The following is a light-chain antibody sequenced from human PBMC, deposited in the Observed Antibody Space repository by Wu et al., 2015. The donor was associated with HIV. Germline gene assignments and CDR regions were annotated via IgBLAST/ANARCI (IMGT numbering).Light chain of an antibody. CDR3: QQYNSRQT. V-gene: IGKV1-5*03. J-gene: IGKJ1*01. Sequence: DIQMTQSPSTLSASVGDRVTITCRASQSISSRLAWYQQKPGKAPKLLIYKASSLESGVPSRFSGSGSGTEFTLTISSLQPDDFATYYCQQYNSRQTFGQGTKVEIK. CDR1: QSISSR. CDR2: KAS.